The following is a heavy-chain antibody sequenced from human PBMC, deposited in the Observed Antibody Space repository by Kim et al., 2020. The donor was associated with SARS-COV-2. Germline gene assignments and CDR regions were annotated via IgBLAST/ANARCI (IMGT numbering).Heavy chain of an antibody. CDR2: FDPEDGET. V-gene: IGHV1-24*01. D-gene: IGHD5-18*01. CDR1: GYTLTELS. CDR3: ATAPVDTAAPGLVYFDY. Sequence: ASVKVSCKVSGYTLTELSMHWVRQAPGKGLEWMGGFDPEDGETIYAQKFQGRVTMTEDTSTDTAYMELSSLRSEDTAVYYCATAPVDTAAPGLVYFDYWGQGTLVTVSS. J-gene: IGHJ4*02.